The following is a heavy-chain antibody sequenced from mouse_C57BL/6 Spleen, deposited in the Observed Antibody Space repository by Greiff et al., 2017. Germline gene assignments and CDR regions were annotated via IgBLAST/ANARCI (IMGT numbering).Heavy chain of an antibody. CDR2: IYPGDGDT. CDR3: ARLLPWWFDV. V-gene: IGHV1-82*01. D-gene: IGHD1-1*01. Sequence: QVQLQQSGPELVKPGASVKISCKASGYAFSSSWMNWVKQRPGKGLEWIGRIYPGDGDTNYNGKFKGKATLTADKSSSTAYMQLSSLTSEDSAVYFGARLLPWWFDVWGTGTTVTVSS. J-gene: IGHJ1*03. CDR1: GYAFSSSW.